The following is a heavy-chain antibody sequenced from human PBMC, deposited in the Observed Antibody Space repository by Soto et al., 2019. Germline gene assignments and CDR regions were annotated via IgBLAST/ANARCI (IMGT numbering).Heavy chain of an antibody. D-gene: IGHD6-19*01. Sequence: GGSLRLSCAASGFTFSDYYMSWIRQGPGKGLEWVSYISGSGSTIYYADSVKGRFTISRENAMNTLYLQMNSLRAEDTAVYFCARQRSYNSGFFDYWSQGTLVTVSS. CDR3: ARQRSYNSGFFDY. V-gene: IGHV3-11*01. J-gene: IGHJ4*02. CDR2: ISGSGSTI. CDR1: GFTFSDYY.